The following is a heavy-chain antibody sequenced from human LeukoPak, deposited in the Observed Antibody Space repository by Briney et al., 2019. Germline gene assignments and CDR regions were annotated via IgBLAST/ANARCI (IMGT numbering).Heavy chain of an antibody. J-gene: IGHJ4*02. CDR3: AGQIIVGAKQAY. D-gene: IGHD1-26*01. V-gene: IGHV4-38-2*01. Sequence: SETLSLTCAVSGYSISSGYYWGWIRQPPGKGLVWIGSIYHSGSTYYNPSLKSRVTISVDTSKNQFSLKLSAVTAVATRVYFSAGQIIVGAKQAYWGEGGLVSVSS. CDR1: GYSISSGYY. CDR2: IYHSGST.